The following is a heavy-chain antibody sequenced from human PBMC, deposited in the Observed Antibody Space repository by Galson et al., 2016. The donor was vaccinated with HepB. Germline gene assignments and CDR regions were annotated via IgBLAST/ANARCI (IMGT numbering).Heavy chain of an antibody. D-gene: IGHD3-22*01. Sequence: SLRLSCAVSGFTVSSNYMSWVRQAPGKGLEWVSLIYTGGNTCYADSVKGRFTISRDNSKSALYLQLDSLRAEDTAVYYCARGGRGYYWGFEYWGQGTLVTVSS. V-gene: IGHV3-53*01. CDR1: GFTVSSNY. CDR2: IYTGGNT. CDR3: ARGGRGYYWGFEY. J-gene: IGHJ4*02.